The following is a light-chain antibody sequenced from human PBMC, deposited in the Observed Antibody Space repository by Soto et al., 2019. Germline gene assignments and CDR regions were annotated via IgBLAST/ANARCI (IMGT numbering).Light chain of an antibody. CDR3: QQFRNWPWT. V-gene: IGKV3-15*01. CDR1: QSVGSN. J-gene: IGKJ1*01. Sequence: EIKMTQSPATLPVSPGPRVTLSCRASQSVGSNLAWYQQKPGQAPKLLIYYASTRATAVPARFTASGSGTEFTLTISRLKSEDFAVDYGQQFRNWPWTFGQGTKVDIK. CDR2: YAS.